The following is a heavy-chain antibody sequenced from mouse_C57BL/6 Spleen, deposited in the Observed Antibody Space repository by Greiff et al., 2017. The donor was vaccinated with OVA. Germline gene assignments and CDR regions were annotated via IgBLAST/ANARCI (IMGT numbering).Heavy chain of an antibody. CDR1: GYSITSGYY. J-gene: IGHJ3*01. Sequence: EVQLQESGPGLVKPSQSLSLTCSVTGYSITSGYYWNWIRQFPGNKLEWMGYISYDGSNNYNPSLKNRISITRDTSKNQFFLKLNSVTTEDTATYYCARGDYGWFAYWGQGTLVTVSA. D-gene: IGHD2-4*01. CDR2: ISYDGSN. V-gene: IGHV3-6*01. CDR3: ARGDYGWFAY.